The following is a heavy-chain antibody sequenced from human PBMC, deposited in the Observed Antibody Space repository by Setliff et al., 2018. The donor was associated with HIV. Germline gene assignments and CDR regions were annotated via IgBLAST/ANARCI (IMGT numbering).Heavy chain of an antibody. CDR3: ARWVTTPTKGAFDI. CDR1: GGSISNGYYY. V-gene: IGHV4-39*01. J-gene: IGHJ3*02. CDR2: IFYTGSA. D-gene: IGHD3-22*01. Sequence: PSETLSLTCTVSGGSISNGYYYWVWIRQPPGKGLEWIGGIFYTGSAHYNPSLKSHVTISVDTSRNQFSMKLSSVTAADTTMYYCARWVTTPTKGAFDIWGQGTVVTVSS.